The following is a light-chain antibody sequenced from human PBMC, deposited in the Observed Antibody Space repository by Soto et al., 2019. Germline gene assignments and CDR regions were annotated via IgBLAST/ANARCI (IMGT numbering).Light chain of an antibody. Sequence: EIVLTQSPGTLSLSPGERATLSCRASQSVSSSYLAWYQQKPGQAPRLLIYGASSRATGIPDRFSRSGSGTDFTLTISRLEPEDFAVYYCQQYGSSPTFGQGTKVDIK. J-gene: IGKJ1*01. V-gene: IGKV3-20*01. CDR3: QQYGSSPT. CDR1: QSVSSSY. CDR2: GAS.